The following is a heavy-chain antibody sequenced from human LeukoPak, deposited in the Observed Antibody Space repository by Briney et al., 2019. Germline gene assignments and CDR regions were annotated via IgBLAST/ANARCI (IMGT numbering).Heavy chain of an antibody. CDR2: IYHSGAT. Sequence: PSETLSLTCAVSGYSMNWVHYWDWIRQSPGKGLEWIGNIYHSGATAYNPSLKSRVTMSVDTSRNQFSLKLTSVTAPDTAVYYCARCELWGRDDYPDYFDYWGQGALVTVSS. CDR3: ARCELWGRDDYPDYFDY. V-gene: IGHV4-38-2*01. J-gene: IGHJ4*02. D-gene: IGHD2-21*02. CDR1: GYSMNWVHY.